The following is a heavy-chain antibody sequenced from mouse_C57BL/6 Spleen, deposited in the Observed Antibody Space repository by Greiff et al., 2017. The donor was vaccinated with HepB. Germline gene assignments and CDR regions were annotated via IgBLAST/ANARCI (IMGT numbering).Heavy chain of an antibody. CDR3: ASPLYYGYDEDFAY. Sequence: QVQLQQSGPELVKPGASVKISCKASGYAFSSSWMNWVKQRPGKGLEWIGRIYPGDGDTNYNGKFKGKATLTADKSSSPAYMQLSSLTSEDSAVYFCASPLYYGYDEDFAYWGQGTLVTVSA. CDR2: IYPGDGDT. D-gene: IGHD2-2*01. J-gene: IGHJ3*01. V-gene: IGHV1-82*01. CDR1: GYAFSSSW.